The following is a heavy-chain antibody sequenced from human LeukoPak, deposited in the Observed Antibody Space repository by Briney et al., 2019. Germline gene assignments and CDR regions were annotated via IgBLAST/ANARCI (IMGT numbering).Heavy chain of an antibody. J-gene: IGHJ4*02. CDR1: GYSFTSYW. CDR2: IYPGDSDT. D-gene: IGHD3-3*01. V-gene: IGHV5-51*01. Sequence: GESLQISCQGSGYSFTSYWIGWVRQMPGKGLEWMGIIYPGDSDTRYSPSFQGQVTISADKSISTAYLQWSSLKASDTAMYYCARIHYDFWSGHSPRHFDYWGQGTLVTVSS. CDR3: ARIHYDFWSGHSPRHFDY.